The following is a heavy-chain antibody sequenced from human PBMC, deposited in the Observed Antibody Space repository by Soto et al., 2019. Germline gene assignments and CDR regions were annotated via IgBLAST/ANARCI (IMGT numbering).Heavy chain of an antibody. V-gene: IGHV4-31*03. J-gene: IGHJ4*02. Sequence: QVQLQESGPGLVKPSQTLSLTCTVTGGSISSVGYYWSWTRQHPGKGLEWIGNIYYSGSTYYNPSLKSRVTISVDTSETQFSLRLTSVTAADTAVYFCARGDCSGGSCYGYWGQGTLVTVSS. CDR3: ARGDCSGGSCYGY. CDR1: GGSISSVGYY. CDR2: IYYSGST. D-gene: IGHD2-15*01.